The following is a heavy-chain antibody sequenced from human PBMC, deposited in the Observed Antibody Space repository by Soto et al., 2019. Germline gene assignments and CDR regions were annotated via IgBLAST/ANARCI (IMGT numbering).Heavy chain of an antibody. Sequence: SETLSLTCAVYGGSFSGYYWSWIRQPPGKGLEWIGEINHSGSTNYNPSLKSRVTISVDTPKNQFSLKLSSVTAADTAVYYCARAKVWSGYYPTANDYWGQGTLVTVSS. J-gene: IGHJ4*02. CDR1: GGSFSGYY. V-gene: IGHV4-34*01. D-gene: IGHD3-3*01. CDR2: INHSGST. CDR3: ARAKVWSGYYPTANDY.